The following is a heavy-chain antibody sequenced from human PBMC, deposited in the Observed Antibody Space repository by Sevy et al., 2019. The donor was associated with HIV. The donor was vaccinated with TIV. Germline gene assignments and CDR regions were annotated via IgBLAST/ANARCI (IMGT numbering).Heavy chain of an antibody. Sequence: GGSLRLSCEASGFTFSNYGMHWVRQAPGKGLEWVAIISHDGSNKYYADSVKGRFNISRDNSKHSLYLKMNGLRPEDKGVYYCAKDISGASSSWSFDYWGQGTLVTVSS. CDR3: AKDISGASSSWSFDY. D-gene: IGHD6-19*01. CDR1: GFTFSNYG. CDR2: ISHDGSNK. V-gene: IGHV3-30*18. J-gene: IGHJ4*02.